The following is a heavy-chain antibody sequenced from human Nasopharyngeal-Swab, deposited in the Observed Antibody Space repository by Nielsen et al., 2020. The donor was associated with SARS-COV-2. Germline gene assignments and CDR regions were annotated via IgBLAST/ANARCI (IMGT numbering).Heavy chain of an antibody. D-gene: IGHD3-10*01. CDR1: GFTFSDYY. CDR3: ATDYYGSGSYEY. Sequence: GESLKISCAASGFTFSDYYMSWIRQAPGKGLEWVSYISSSGSTIYYADSVKGRFTISRDNAKNSLYLQMNSLRAEDTAVYYCATDYYGSGSYEYWGQGTLVTVSS. J-gene: IGHJ4*02. V-gene: IGHV3-11*01. CDR2: ISSSGSTI.